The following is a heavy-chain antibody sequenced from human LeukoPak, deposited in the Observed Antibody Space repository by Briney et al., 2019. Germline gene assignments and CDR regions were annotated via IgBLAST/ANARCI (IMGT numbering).Heavy chain of an antibody. V-gene: IGHV3-64*01. J-gene: IGHJ4*02. Sequence: GGSLRLSCTASGFTFSSYAMHWVRQAPGKGLEYVSAISSNGGSTYYANSVKGRFTISRDNSKNTLDLQMGSLRAEDTAVYYCARSSRELGGYAPWELMPPFDYWGQGTLVTVSS. D-gene: IGHD1-7*01. CDR3: ARSSRELGGYAPWELMPPFDY. CDR2: ISSNGGST. CDR1: GFTFSSYA.